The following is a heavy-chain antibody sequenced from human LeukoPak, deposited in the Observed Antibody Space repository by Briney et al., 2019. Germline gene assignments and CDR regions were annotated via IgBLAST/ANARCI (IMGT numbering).Heavy chain of an antibody. J-gene: IGHJ4*02. D-gene: IGHD2-15*01. CDR3: TRLLAAAPWVFDY. CDR1: GFTFGDYS. CDR2: IRSKASGGTT. Sequence: PGRSLRLSCTASGFTFGDYSMSWVRQAAGKGLEWLGFIRSKASGGTTHYAASVKGRFTISRDDSKSIAYLQMDSLKTEDTAVYYCTRLLAAAPWVFDYWGQGTLVTVSS. V-gene: IGHV3-49*04.